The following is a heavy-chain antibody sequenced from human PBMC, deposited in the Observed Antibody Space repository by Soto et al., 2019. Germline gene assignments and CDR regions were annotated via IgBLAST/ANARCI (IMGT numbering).Heavy chain of an antibody. V-gene: IGHV4-61*01. Sequence: QVQLQESGPGLVKPSETLSLTCTVSGGSVSSGSYYWSWIRQPPGKGLEWIGYIYYSGSTNYNPSLKSRVTISVDTSKIQFSLKLSSVTAADTAVYYCARVVVTAMVAFDYWCQGTLFTVSS. D-gene: IGHD5-18*01. CDR1: GGSVSSGSYY. CDR3: ARVVVTAMVAFDY. CDR2: IYYSGST. J-gene: IGHJ4*02.